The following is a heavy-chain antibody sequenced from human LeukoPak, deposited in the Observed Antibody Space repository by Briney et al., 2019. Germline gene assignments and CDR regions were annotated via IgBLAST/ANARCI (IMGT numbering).Heavy chain of an antibody. D-gene: IGHD2-21*01. V-gene: IGHV1-3*01. CDR1: GYTFTSYA. Sequence: ASVKVSCKASGYTFTSYAMHWVRQAPGQRLEWMGWINAGNGNTKYSQKFQGRVTITRDTSASTAYMELSSLRSEDTAVYYCARDETDCGGDCYDDYWGQGTLVTVSS. CDR3: ARDETDCGGDCYDDY. J-gene: IGHJ4*02. CDR2: INAGNGNT.